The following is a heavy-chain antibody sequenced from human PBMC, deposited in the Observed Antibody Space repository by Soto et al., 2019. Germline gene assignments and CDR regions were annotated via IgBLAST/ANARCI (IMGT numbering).Heavy chain of an antibody. CDR2: IKSKTDGGTA. V-gene: IGHV3-15*07. J-gene: IGHJ4*02. CDR3: TTDDGNQSDRGLGDF. D-gene: IGHD3-16*01. CDR1: GFTLNNVW. Sequence: EVQLVESGGGLVKPGGSLRLSCVVSGFTLNNVWMNWVRQAPGKGLEWVGLIKSKTDGGTADYAAPVKGRFTISRDDSKNMLYMQMESLRIEDTAVYYCTTDDGNQSDRGLGDFWGQGTLVTVSS.